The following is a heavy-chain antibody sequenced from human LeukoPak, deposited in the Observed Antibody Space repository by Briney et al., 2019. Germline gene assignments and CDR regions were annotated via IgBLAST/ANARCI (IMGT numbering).Heavy chain of an antibody. V-gene: IGHV5-51*01. Sequence: GESLKISCKGSGYSFTSYWIGWVRQMPGKGLEWMGFIYPGDSDTRYSPSFQGQVTISADKSISTAYLQWSSLKASDTAMYYCARQYYYYGSGSYRPVYYYYGMDVWGQGTTVTVSS. CDR1: GYSFTSYW. D-gene: IGHD3-10*01. CDR3: ARQYYYYGSGSYRPVYYYYGMDV. CDR2: IYPGDSDT. J-gene: IGHJ6*02.